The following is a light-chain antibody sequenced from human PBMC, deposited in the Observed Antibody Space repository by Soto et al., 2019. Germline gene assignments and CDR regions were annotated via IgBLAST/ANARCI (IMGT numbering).Light chain of an antibody. J-gene: IGKJ4*01. CDR3: QQLNGYQLA. Sequence: DIQLTQSPSFLSASVGDPVTITCRASQAMSTYLAWYQQKPGKVPKLLIRSASTLQSGVPPRFSGGGSGTEFTLTISTLQPDDSGIYYCQQLNGYQLAFGGGTNVEIK. V-gene: IGKV1-9*01. CDR1: QAMSTY. CDR2: SAS.